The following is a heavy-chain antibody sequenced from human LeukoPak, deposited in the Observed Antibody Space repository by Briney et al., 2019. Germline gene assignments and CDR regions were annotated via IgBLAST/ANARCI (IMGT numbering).Heavy chain of an antibody. CDR2: IYYTGST. V-gene: IGHV4-59*01. Sequence: SETLSLTCTVSGGSISGYYWSWIRQPPGKGLEWIGYIYYTGSTNYNPSLKSRVTISVDTSNNQFSLKLSSVTAADTAVYYCARAGGWHFDYWGQGTLVTVSS. CDR1: GGSISGYY. J-gene: IGHJ4*02. D-gene: IGHD6-19*01. CDR3: ARAGGWHFDY.